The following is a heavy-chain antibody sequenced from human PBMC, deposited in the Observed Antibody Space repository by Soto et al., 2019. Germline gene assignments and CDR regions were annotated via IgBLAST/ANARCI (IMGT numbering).Heavy chain of an antibody. CDR1: GFTVSSNH. V-gene: IGHV3-53*01. CDR2: IFTGGST. Sequence: GGSLRLSCAASGFTVSSNHMNWVRQAPGKGLEWVSVIFTGGSTYYADSVKGRFTISRDNSKNTLYLQMSSLRADDTAVYYCAKGGPVAVKYYFEYWGQGTLVTVSS. D-gene: IGHD6-19*01. J-gene: IGHJ4*02. CDR3: AKGGPVAVKYYFEY.